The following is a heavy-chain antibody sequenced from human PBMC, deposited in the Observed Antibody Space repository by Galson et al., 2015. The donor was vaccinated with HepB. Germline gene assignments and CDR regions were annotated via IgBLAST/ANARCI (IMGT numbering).Heavy chain of an antibody. D-gene: IGHD3-22*01. Sequence: SVKVSCKASGYAFTSYVMHWVRQAPGQRLEWMGWINAGNGNTKYSQKFQGRVTITRDTSERIAYMELSSLRSEDTAVYYCARGAYYYDSSGYYWGGYYFDYWGQGTLVTVSS. CDR2: INAGNGNT. CDR3: ARGAYYYDSSGYYWGGYYFDY. V-gene: IGHV1-3*01. CDR1: GYAFTSYV. J-gene: IGHJ4*02.